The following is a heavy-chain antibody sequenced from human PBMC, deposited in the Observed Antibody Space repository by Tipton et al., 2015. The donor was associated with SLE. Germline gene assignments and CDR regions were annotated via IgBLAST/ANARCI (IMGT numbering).Heavy chain of an antibody. D-gene: IGHD6-19*01. V-gene: IGHV4-4*07. Sequence: TLSLTCNVSDGSISDYYWTWIRQPAGEGLEWIGRIYASGSTNYNPSLRSRVAMSVDTSKSHFSLKLTSVTAADTAVYYCARDSPTVAGIFDSWGQGTLVIV. CDR1: DGSISDYY. CDR2: IYASGST. J-gene: IGHJ4*02. CDR3: ARDSPTVAGIFDS.